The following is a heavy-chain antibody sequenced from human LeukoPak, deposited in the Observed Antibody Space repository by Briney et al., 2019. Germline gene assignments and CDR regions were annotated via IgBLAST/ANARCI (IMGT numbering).Heavy chain of an antibody. D-gene: IGHD6-13*01. Sequence: PGGSLRLSCAASGFTFSTYPMHWVRQAPGKGLEYVSAISSNGGSTFYATSVKGRFTISRDNSKNTLYLQMGSLRPEDMVVYYCAGQTYSNSWAFDPWGQGTLVAVSS. V-gene: IGHV3-64*01. CDR1: GFTFSTYP. CDR3: AGQTYSNSWAFDP. CDR2: ISSNGGST. J-gene: IGHJ5*02.